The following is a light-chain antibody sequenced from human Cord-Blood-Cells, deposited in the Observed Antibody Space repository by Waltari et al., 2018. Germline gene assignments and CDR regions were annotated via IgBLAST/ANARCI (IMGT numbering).Light chain of an antibody. Sequence: QSALTQPASVSGSPGQSITISCTGTSIDVGGYNYVSWYQQHPGKAPKLMIYDVSNRPSGVSNRFSGSKSGNTASLTISGLQAEDEADYYCSSYTSSSTSLYVFGTGTKVTVL. V-gene: IGLV2-14*01. CDR1: SIDVGGYNY. CDR2: DVS. J-gene: IGLJ1*01. CDR3: SSYTSSSTSLYV.